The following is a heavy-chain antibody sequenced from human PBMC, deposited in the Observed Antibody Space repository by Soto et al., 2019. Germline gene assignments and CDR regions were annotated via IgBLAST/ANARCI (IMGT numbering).Heavy chain of an antibody. D-gene: IGHD3-22*01. J-gene: IGHJ6*02. CDR2: IYYSGST. Sequence: PSETLSLTCTVSGGSVSSGSYYWSWIRQPPGKGLEWIGYIYYSGSTNYNPSLKSRVTISVDTSKNQFSLKLSSVTAADTAVYYCASEIYDSSGYYYYYYGMDVWGQGTTVTV. V-gene: IGHV4-61*01. CDR3: ASEIYDSSGYYYYYYGMDV. CDR1: GGSVSSGSYY.